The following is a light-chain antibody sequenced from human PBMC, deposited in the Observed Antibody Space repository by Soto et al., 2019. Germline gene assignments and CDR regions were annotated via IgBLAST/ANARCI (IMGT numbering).Light chain of an antibody. Sequence: EIVFTQSPGTLSLSPGERATLSCRASQSVSSTYLAWYQQKPGQAPRLLILGASSRATGIPDRFSGSGSGTDFTLTISRLEPEDFAVYYCQQYGSSPPTWTFGQGTKVDIK. J-gene: IGKJ1*01. CDR3: QQYGSSPPTWT. V-gene: IGKV3-20*01. CDR2: GAS. CDR1: QSVSSTY.